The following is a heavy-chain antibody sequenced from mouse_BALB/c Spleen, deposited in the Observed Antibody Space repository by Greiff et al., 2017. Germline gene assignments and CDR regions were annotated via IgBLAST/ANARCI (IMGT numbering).Heavy chain of an antibody. V-gene: IGHV3-6*02. CDR2: ISYDGSN. J-gene: IGHJ4*01. Sequence: ESGPGLVKPSQSLSLTCSVTGYSITSGYYWNWIRQFPGNKLEWMGYISYDGSNNYNPSLKNRISITRDTSKNQFFLKLNSVTTEDTATYYCANYDPYYYAMDYWGQGTSVTVSS. CDR1: GYSITSGYY. D-gene: IGHD2-4*01. CDR3: ANYDPYYYAMDY.